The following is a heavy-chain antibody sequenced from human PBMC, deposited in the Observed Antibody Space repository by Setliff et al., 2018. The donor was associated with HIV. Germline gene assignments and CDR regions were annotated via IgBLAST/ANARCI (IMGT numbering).Heavy chain of an antibody. V-gene: IGHV3-11*01. D-gene: IGHD6-13*01. CDR2: ISNSETTI. CDR1: GFTFSDYY. J-gene: IGHJ4*02. CDR3: ARERDPAAGVFFDS. Sequence: PGGSLRLSCAASGFTFSDYYMSWIRQAPGKGLEWISDISNSETTIYYTDSVKGRFTISRDNAKNLLYLQMNSLGPEDTAVYYCARERDPAAGVFFDSWGQGTLVTVSS.